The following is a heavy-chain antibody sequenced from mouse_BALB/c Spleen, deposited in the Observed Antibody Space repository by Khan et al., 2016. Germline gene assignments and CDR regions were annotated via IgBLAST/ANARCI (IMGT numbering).Heavy chain of an antibody. V-gene: IGHV3-1*02. CDR2: IHYSGST. CDR1: GYSITSCYS. Sequence: EVQLQESGPDLVKPSQSLSLTCTATGYSITSCYSWHVIRQFPGNLQEWIGYIHYSGSTNYNPSLKSRTSITRDTSTNPFFLQLNCLTTEDTAIYYCARYEYTATDYWGQGTSVTVSS. J-gene: IGHJ4*01. CDR3: ARYEYTATDY. D-gene: IGHD1-2*01.